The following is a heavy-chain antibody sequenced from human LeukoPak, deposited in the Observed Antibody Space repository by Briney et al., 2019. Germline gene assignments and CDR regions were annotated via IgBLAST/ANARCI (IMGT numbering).Heavy chain of an antibody. V-gene: IGHV3-9*01. J-gene: IGHJ4*02. Sequence: PGRSLRLSCAASGFSFEAYGMYWVRQAPGKGLEWVSGITWNRDDMAYADSVKGRFTISRDNPKNCLYLQMNSLTVEDTALYYCTRVTSWRTGFDYWGQGTLVTVSS. CDR2: ITWNRDDM. CDR3: TRVTSWRTGFDY. D-gene: IGHD1-1*01. CDR1: GFSFEAYG.